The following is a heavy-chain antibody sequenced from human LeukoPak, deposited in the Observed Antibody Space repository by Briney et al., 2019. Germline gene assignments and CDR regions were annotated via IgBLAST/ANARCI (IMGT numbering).Heavy chain of an antibody. CDR2: INNDGSST. CDR3: ARIPYSSGAIDY. J-gene: IGHJ4*02. CDR1: GFTFSTYW. V-gene: IGHV3-74*01. Sequence: GGSLRLSCAASGFTFSTYWMHWVRQAPGKGLVWVSRINNDGSSTNYADSVKGRFTISRDNAKYTLFLQMNSLRAEDTAVYYCARIPYSSGAIDYWGQGTLVTVSS. D-gene: IGHD6-19*01.